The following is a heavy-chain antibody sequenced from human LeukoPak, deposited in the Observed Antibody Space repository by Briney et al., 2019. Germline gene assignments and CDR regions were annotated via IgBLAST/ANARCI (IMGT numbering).Heavy chain of an antibody. CDR2: IIPIFGTA. CDR3: ALEVDYGSGSYSEVDY. J-gene: IGHJ4*02. Sequence: ASVKVSCKASGGTFSSYAISWVRQAPGQVLEWMGGIIPIFGTANYAQKFQGRVTITADESTSTAYMELSSLRSEDTAVYYCALEVDYGSGSYSEVDYWGQGTLVTVSS. CDR1: GGTFSSYA. V-gene: IGHV1-69*13. D-gene: IGHD3-10*01.